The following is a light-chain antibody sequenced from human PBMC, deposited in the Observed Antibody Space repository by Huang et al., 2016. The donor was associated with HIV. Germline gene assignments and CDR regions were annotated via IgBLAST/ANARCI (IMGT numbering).Light chain of an antibody. CDR2: AAS. Sequence: QLTQSPSSLSMSVGDRVIITCQASQDIANSLAWYQHKPGRAPKLLISAASTLQSCVPSRLSGGSAGTYFTLIITNLQPDDFASYYCQQLHSYPITFGQGTLLDI. J-gene: IGKJ5*01. CDR3: QQLHSYPIT. CDR1: QDIANS. V-gene: IGKV1-9*01.